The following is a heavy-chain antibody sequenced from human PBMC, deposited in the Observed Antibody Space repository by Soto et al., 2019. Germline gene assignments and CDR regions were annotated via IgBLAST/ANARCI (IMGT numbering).Heavy chain of an antibody. J-gene: IGHJ4*02. Sequence: GGSLRLSCAVSGFRLSDHYMNWVRQAPGKGLEWVARSRIKANSYTTEYAASVKNRFTISRDESKNILFLQMNSLKIEDTTMYYCVRGFRSFDSWGQGTLVTVSS. CDR2: SRIKANSYTT. CDR3: VRGFRSFDS. V-gene: IGHV3-72*01. CDR1: GFRLSDHY.